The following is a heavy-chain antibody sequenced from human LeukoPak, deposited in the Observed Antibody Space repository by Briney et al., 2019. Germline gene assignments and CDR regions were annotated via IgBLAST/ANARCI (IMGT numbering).Heavy chain of an antibody. CDR1: GFTFTSSA. J-gene: IGHJ4*02. D-gene: IGHD6-13*01. CDR2: ISGSGDST. Sequence: PGGSLRLSCAASGFTFTSSAMNWVRQAPGKGLEWVSAISGSGDSTYYAASVKGRFTISRDNSKNTLYLQMNSLRAEDTALYYCAKISADSWRLPDLDYWGLGTLVTVSS. V-gene: IGHV3-23*01. CDR3: AKISADSWRLPDLDY.